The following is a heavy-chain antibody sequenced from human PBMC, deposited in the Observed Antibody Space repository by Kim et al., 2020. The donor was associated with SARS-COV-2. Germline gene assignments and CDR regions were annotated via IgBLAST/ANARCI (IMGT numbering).Heavy chain of an antibody. D-gene: IGHD5-18*01. J-gene: IGHJ6*02. CDR3: AKDVSKGYSYGWNYYYYGMDV. CDR2: ISYDGSNK. V-gene: IGHV3-30*18. Sequence: GGSLRLSCAVSGFTFSSYGMYWVRQAPGKGLEWVAVISYDGSNKNYADSVKGRFTISRDNSKNTLYLQMNSLRAEDTAVYYCAKDVSKGYSYGWNYYYYGMDVWGQGTTVTVSS. CDR1: GFTFSSYG.